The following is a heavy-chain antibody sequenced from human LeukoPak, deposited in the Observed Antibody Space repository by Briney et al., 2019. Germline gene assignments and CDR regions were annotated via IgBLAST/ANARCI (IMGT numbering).Heavy chain of an antibody. CDR3: ATVSGSYSRFDY. J-gene: IGHJ4*02. V-gene: IGHV1-24*01. Sequence: ASVKVSCKVSGYTLTELSMHWVRQAPGKGRERRGGFDPEDGETIYAQKFRGRVTMTEDTSTDTAYMELSSLRSEDTAVYYCATVSGSYSRFDYWGQGTLVTVSS. CDR1: GYTLTELS. CDR2: FDPEDGET. D-gene: IGHD1-26*01.